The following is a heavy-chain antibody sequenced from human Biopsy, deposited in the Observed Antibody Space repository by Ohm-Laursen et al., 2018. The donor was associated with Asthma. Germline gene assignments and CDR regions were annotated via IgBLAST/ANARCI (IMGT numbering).Heavy chain of an antibody. J-gene: IGHJ6*02. CDR2: INHSGST. CDR3: ARSAKTIFGVVMGSYYYGMDV. D-gene: IGHD3-3*01. Sequence: SWGRQTPGKGLEWIGEINHSGSTNYNPSLKSRVTISVDTSKNQFSLKLSSVTAADTAVYYCARSAKTIFGVVMGSYYYGMDVWGQGTTVTVSS. V-gene: IGHV4-34*01.